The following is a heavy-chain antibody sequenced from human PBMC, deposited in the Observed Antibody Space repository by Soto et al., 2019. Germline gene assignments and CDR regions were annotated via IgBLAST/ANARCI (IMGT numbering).Heavy chain of an antibody. CDR1: GGSFSGYY. J-gene: IGHJ6*02. V-gene: IGHV4-34*01. CDR2: INHSGST. CDR3: ARGLHIPCSSSSCPYYYGMDV. D-gene: IGHD2-2*01. Sequence: SETLSLTCAVYGGSFSGYYWSWIRQPPGKGLEWIGEINHSGSTNYNPSLKSRVTISVDTSKNQFSLKLSSVTAADTAVYYCARGLHIPCSSSSCPYYYGMDVWGQGTTVT.